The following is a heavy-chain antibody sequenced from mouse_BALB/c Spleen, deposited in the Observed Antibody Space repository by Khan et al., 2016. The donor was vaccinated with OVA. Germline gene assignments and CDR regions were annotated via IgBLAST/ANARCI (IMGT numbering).Heavy chain of an antibody. CDR2: IWGGGSK. CDR3: AKDPPYYGMDY. J-gene: IGHJ4*01. V-gene: IGHV2-6-5*01. Sequence: QVQLKQSGPGLVAPSQSLSITCTVSGFSLTDYAVSWIRQPPGKGLEWLGVIWGGGSKYYNSALKSRLSISKANSKSQVFLKMNSLQTDDTAMYYCAKDPPYYGMDYWGQGTSVTVSS. CDR1: GFSLTDYA.